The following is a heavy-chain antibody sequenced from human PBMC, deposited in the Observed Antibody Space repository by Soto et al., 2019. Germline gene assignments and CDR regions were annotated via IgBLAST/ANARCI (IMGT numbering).Heavy chain of an antibody. J-gene: IGHJ3*02. V-gene: IGHV3-23*01. Sequence: GGSLRLSCAAPGFTFSSYAMSWVCQAPGKGLEWVSAISGSGGSTYYADSVKGRFTISRDNSKNTLYLQMNSLRAEDTAVYYCAKDLAIVVVITNDAFDIWGQGTMATVSS. D-gene: IGHD3-22*01. CDR3: AKDLAIVVVITNDAFDI. CDR1: GFTFSSYA. CDR2: ISGSGGST.